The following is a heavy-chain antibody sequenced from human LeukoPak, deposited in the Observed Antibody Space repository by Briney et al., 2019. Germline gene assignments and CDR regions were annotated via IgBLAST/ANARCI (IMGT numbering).Heavy chain of an antibody. V-gene: IGHV1-69*13. Sequence: SVKVSCKASGGTFSSYAISWVRQAPGQGLEWMGGIIPIFGTANYAQKFQGRVTITADESTSTAYMELSSLRSEDTAVYYCARGVLVPAAAYYFDYWGQGTLVTVSS. CDR1: GGTFSSYA. CDR2: IIPIFGTA. J-gene: IGHJ4*02. D-gene: IGHD2-2*01. CDR3: ARGVLVPAAAYYFDY.